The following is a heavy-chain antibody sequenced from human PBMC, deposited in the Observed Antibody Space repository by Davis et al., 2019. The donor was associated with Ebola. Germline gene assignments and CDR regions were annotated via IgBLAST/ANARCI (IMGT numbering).Heavy chain of an antibody. CDR3: ARGLRFLEWPTEGLYYYYGMDV. V-gene: IGHV1-69*13. D-gene: IGHD3-3*01. CDR2: IIPIFGTA. CDR1: GGTFSSYA. J-gene: IGHJ6*02. Sequence: SVKVSCKASGGTFSSYAISWVRQAPGQGLEWMGGIIPIFGTANYAQKFQGRVTITADESTSTAYMELSSLRSEDTAVYYCARGLRFLEWPTEGLYYYYGMDVWGQGTTVTVSS.